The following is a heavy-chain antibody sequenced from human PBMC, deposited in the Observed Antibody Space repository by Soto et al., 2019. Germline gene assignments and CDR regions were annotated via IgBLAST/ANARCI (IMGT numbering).Heavy chain of an antibody. CDR1: GGSFSGYY. V-gene: IGHV4-34*01. D-gene: IGHD2-2*01. CDR2: INHSGST. CDR3: ARLRYCSSTSCKLPLGFDH. J-gene: IGHJ4*02. Sequence: PSETLSLTCAVYGGSFSGYYWSWIRQPPGKGLEWIGEINHSGSTNYNPSLKSRVTISVDTSKNQFSLKLSSVTAADTAVYYCARLRYCSSTSCKLPLGFDHWGQGTLVTVSS.